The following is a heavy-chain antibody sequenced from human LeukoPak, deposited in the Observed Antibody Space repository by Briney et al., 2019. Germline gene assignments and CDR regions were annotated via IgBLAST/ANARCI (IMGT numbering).Heavy chain of an antibody. D-gene: IGHD4-17*01. CDR3: TTEGLTTVTPDAFDI. V-gene: IGHV3-15*01. CDR1: GFTFSNAW. CDR2: IKSKTDGGTT. J-gene: IGHJ3*02. Sequence: GGSLRLSCAASGFTFSNAWMSWVRQAPGRGLEWVGRIKSKTDGGTTDYAAPVKGRFTISRDDSKNTLYLQMNSLKTDDTAVYYCTTEGLTTVTPDAFDIWGQGTMVTVSS.